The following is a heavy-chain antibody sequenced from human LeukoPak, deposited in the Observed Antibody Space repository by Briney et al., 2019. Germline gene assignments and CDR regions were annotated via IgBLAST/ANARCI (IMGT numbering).Heavy chain of an antibody. V-gene: IGHV3-30-3*01. CDR1: GFTFSRYA. D-gene: IGHD6-13*01. CDR2: ISYDGSNE. J-gene: IGHJ4*02. CDR3: AREPSKQHLDI. Sequence: GRSLRLSCAASGFTFSRYAMHWVRQAPGKGLEWVAVISYDGSNEYYADSVKGRFTISRDNAKNSLYLQMNSLRAEHTAVYYCAREPSKQHLDIWGQGTLVTVSS.